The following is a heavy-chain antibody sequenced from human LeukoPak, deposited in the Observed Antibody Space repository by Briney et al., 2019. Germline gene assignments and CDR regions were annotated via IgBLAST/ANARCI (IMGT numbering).Heavy chain of an antibody. Sequence: KPGGSLRLSCAASGFTFSSYNMKWVRQAPGKGLEWVSSISSSSSYVYYADSVKGRFTISRDNAKNTLYLQMNSLRAEDTAMYYCVREIGAAVAYWGQGTLVTVSS. V-gene: IGHV3-21*01. CDR2: ISSSSSYV. CDR3: VREIGAAVAY. CDR1: GFTFSSYN. D-gene: IGHD6-13*01. J-gene: IGHJ4*02.